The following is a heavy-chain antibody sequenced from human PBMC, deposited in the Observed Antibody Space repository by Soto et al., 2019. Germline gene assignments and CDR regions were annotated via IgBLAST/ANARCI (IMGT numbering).Heavy chain of an antibody. CDR1: GCMFKDFA. V-gene: IGHV3-20*04. J-gene: IGHJ3*02. D-gene: IGHD3-22*01. CDR3: ARAVGNARLASDI. CDR2: VNWDGSST. Sequence: SGRSRRLSCAASGCMFKDFAMHWVRQAPGKGLEWVSGVNWDGSSTGYADSVRGRFTISRDNAKTSLYLQLNNLRAADTAFYYCARAVGNARLASDIRGQGPMVSGS.